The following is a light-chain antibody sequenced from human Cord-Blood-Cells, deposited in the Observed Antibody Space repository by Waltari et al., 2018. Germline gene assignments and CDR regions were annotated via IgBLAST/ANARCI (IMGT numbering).Light chain of an antibody. CDR3: QQRVT. V-gene: IGKV1-5*01. Sequence: DLQMTQSPSTLSASVGDRVTITCRASKSISSWSAWYQQKPAKAPKVLIYDASSLESGFPTRFSGSGSGTGFTLTISSLQPDEFATYYCQQRVTFCPETKVDIK. CDR1: KSISSW. CDR2: DAS. J-gene: IGKJ3*01.